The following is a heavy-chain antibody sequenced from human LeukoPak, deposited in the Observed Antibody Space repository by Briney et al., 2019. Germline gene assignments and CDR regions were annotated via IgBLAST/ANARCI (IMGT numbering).Heavy chain of an antibody. CDR3: GRYLNY. V-gene: IGHV3-48*03. CDR2: ITNSGSKT. J-gene: IGHJ4*02. D-gene: IGHD3-10*01. CDR1: GFTLSSRE. Sequence: GGSLRHSCAASGFTLSSRELNWVRQAPGKGRAWISHITNSGSKTYYADSVKGRFTISRDNAKSSVYLQMTSVRAEDRAVYYCGRYLNYWGQGTLVTVSS.